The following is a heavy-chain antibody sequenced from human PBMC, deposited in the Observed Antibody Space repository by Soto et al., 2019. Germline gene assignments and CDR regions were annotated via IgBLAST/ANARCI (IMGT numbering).Heavy chain of an antibody. CDR3: ATSDDYGDYGFDY. D-gene: IGHD4-17*01. V-gene: IGHV1-24*01. CDR1: GYTLTELS. J-gene: IGHJ4*02. CDR2: SDPEDGET. Sequence: ASVKVSCKVSGYTLTELSMHWVRQAPGKGLEWMRGSDPEDGETIYAQKFQGRVTMTEDTSTDTAYMELSSLRSEDTAVYYCATSDDYGDYGFDYWGQGTLVTVSS.